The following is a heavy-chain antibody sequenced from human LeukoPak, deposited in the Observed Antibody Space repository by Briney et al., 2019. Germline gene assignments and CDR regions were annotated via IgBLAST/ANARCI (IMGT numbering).Heavy chain of an antibody. V-gene: IGHV3-21*01. CDR3: ARSTVTDPDRVGFDI. CDR1: GFPFSSYS. Sequence: GGSLRLSCAASGFPFSSYSMNWVRQAPGKGLEWVSSISSSSNYISYADSVKGRFTISRDKAKNSLYLQMNSLRAEDTTVYHCARSTVTDPDRVGFDIWGQGTMVTVSS. D-gene: IGHD4-17*01. J-gene: IGHJ3*02. CDR2: ISSSSNYI.